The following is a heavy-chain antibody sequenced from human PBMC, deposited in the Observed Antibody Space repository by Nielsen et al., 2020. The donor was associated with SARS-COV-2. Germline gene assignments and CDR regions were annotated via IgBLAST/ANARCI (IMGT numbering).Heavy chain of an antibody. J-gene: IGHJ4*02. V-gene: IGHV3-21*01. CDR2: ISSSSSYI. D-gene: IGHD1-26*01. Sequence: GGSLRLSCAASGFTFSSYSMDWVRQAPGKGLEWVSSISSSSSYIYYADSVKGRFTISRDNAKNSLYLQMNSLRAEDTAVYYCARDLTGAFDYWGQGTLVTVSS. CDR3: ARDLTGAFDY. CDR1: GFTFSSYS.